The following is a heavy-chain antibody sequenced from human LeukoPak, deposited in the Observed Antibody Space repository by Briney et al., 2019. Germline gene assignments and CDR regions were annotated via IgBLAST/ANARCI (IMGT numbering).Heavy chain of an antibody. CDR3: ARLEYYYQHRFDY. V-gene: IGHV4-39*01. Sequence: PSETLSLTCIVSGGSISSSRYSWGWIRQPPGKGLEWLGRIYYGGSTYYNPSLKSRVTISVDTSKNQFSLKLSSVTAADTAVYYCARLEYYYQHRFDYWGQGTLVTVSS. CDR2: IYYGGST. J-gene: IGHJ4*02. CDR1: GGSISSSRYS. D-gene: IGHD3-10*01.